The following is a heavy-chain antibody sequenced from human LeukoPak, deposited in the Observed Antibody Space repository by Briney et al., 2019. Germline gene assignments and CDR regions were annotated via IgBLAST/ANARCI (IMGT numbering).Heavy chain of an antibody. CDR1: GFTFSTYE. Sequence: GGSLRLSCAASGFTFSTYEMNWVRQAPGKGLEWVAYISASGASIYYAASVKGRFTISRDNAKNSLYLQLNSLRAEDTAVYYCARNYDILTGYYLGDYWGQGTLVTVSS. J-gene: IGHJ4*02. D-gene: IGHD3-9*01. CDR2: ISASGASI. CDR3: ARNYDILTGYYLGDY. V-gene: IGHV3-48*03.